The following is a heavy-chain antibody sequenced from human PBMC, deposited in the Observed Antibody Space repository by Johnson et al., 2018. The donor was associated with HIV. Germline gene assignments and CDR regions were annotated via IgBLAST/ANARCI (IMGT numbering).Heavy chain of an antibody. D-gene: IGHD6-19*01. CDR1: GFTFDDYG. V-gene: IGHV3-15*01. CDR2: IKSKTDGGTT. J-gene: IGHJ3*02. CDR3: ARDRPSGWPDAFDI. Sequence: MQLVESGGGVVRPGGSLRLSCAASGFTFDDYGMSWVRQGPGKGLEWVGRIKSKTDGGTTDYAAPVKGRFTISRDNAKNTLYLQMNSLRPEDTAVYYCARDRPSGWPDAFDIWGQGTMVTVSS.